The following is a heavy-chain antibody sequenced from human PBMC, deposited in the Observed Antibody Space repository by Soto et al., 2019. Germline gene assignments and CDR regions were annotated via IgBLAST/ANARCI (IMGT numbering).Heavy chain of an antibody. CDR1: GDSVSSNSAA. Sequence: SQTLSLTCAISGDSVSSNSAAWNWIRQSPSRGLEWLGRTYYRSKWYNDYAVSVKSRITINPDTSKNQFSLQLNSVTPEDTAVYYCARESLLGYCSGGSCYSMNVDVFDICGQGTMVTVAS. D-gene: IGHD2-15*01. V-gene: IGHV6-1*01. J-gene: IGHJ3*02. CDR3: ARESLLGYCSGGSCYSMNVDVFDI. CDR2: TYYRSKWYN.